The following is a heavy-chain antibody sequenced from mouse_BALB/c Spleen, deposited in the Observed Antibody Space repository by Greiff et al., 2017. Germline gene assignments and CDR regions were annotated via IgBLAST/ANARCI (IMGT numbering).Heavy chain of an antibody. CDR1: GYSITSGYY. CDR2: ISYDGSN. CDR3: ARDRGNYDYYAMDY. D-gene: IGHD2-1*01. Sequence: EVQLQESGPGLVKPSQSLSLTCSVTGYSITSGYYWNWIRQFPGNKLEWMGYISYDGSNNYNPSLKNRISITRDTSKNQFFLKLNSVTTEDTATYYCARDRGNYDYYAMDYWGQGTSVTVSS. J-gene: IGHJ4*01. V-gene: IGHV3-6*02.